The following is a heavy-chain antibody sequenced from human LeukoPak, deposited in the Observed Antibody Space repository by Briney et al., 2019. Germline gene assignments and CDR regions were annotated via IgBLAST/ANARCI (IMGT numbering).Heavy chain of an antibody. D-gene: IGHD6-19*01. J-gene: IGHJ6*02. CDR1: GGSISSYY. CDR3: AGPIAVAGFAEYYYGMDV. Sequence: SETLSLTCTISGGSISSYYWSWIRQPPGKGLEWIGYIYYSGSTNYNPSLKSRVTISVDTSKNQFSLKLSSVTAADTAVYYCAGPIAVAGFAEYYYGMDVWGQGTTVTVSS. V-gene: IGHV4-59*01. CDR2: IYYSGST.